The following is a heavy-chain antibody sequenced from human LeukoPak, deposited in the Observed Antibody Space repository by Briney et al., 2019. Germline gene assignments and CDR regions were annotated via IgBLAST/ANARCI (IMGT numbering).Heavy chain of an antibody. CDR3: ARGSGSYLVTDY. J-gene: IGHJ4*02. V-gene: IGHV4-59*12. Sequence: SETLSLTCTVSGGSISSYYWSWIRQPPGKGLEWIGYIYHSGSTYYNPSLKSRVTISVDRSKNQFSLKLSSVTAADTAVYYCARGSGSYLVTDYWGQGTLVTVSS. D-gene: IGHD1-26*01. CDR1: GGSISSYY. CDR2: IYHSGST.